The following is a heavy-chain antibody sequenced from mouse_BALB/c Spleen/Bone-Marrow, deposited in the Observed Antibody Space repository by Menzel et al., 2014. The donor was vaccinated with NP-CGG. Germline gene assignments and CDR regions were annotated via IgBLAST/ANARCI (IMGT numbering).Heavy chain of an antibody. Sequence: DVKLVESGGGLVRPGGSLKLSCAASGFTFSSYIMSWVRQNPEKRLDWVATISSGSNYTYYPDSVKGRFTISRDNAKNTLYLQMSSLKSEDTAMYYCIRVDGNYLYYFDYWGQGTTLTVSS. CDR1: GFTFSSYI. J-gene: IGHJ2*01. D-gene: IGHD2-1*01. CDR3: IRVDGNYLYYFDY. V-gene: IGHV5-6-4*01. CDR2: ISSGSNYT.